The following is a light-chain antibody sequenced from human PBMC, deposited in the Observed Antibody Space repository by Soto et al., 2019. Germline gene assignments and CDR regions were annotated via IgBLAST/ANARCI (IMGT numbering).Light chain of an antibody. J-gene: IGLJ1*01. Sequence: QSALTQPASVSGSPGQSITISCTGTSSDVGDYKYVSWYQQHPGKAPKLMIYEVNNRPSGVSNRFSGSKSGNTASLTISGLQAEDEADYYCSSYTSSSTLLYVFGTGTKV. V-gene: IGLV2-14*01. CDR2: EVN. CDR1: SSDVGDYKY. CDR3: SSYTSSSTLLYV.